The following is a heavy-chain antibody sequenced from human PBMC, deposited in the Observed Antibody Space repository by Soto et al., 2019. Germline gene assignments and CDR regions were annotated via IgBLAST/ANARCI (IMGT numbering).Heavy chain of an antibody. D-gene: IGHD3-22*01. CDR1: GFTFTNYA. Sequence: GGSLRLSCAASGFTFTNYAMSWVRQAPGKGLEWVSAISASGSNTYYADSVRGRFTISRDKSKNTLYLHLNSLRAEDTAVYYCATDYDSSLSRVAFDIWGQRTMVTVSS. J-gene: IGHJ3*02. CDR3: ATDYDSSLSRVAFDI. CDR2: ISASGSNT. V-gene: IGHV3-23*01.